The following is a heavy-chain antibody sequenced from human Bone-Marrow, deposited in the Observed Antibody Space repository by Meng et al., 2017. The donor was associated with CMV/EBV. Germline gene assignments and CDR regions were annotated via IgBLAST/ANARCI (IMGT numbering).Heavy chain of an antibody. CDR1: GFTFSDHY. D-gene: IGHD3-10*01. CDR3: AKGVYYYGMDV. J-gene: IGHJ6*02. CDR2: ISWNSGSI. V-gene: IGHV3-9*01. Sequence: SLKISCAASGFTFSDHYMGWIRQAPGKGLEWVSGISWNSGSIGYADSVKGRFTISRDNAKNSLYLQMNSLRAEDTALYYCAKGVYYYGMDVWGQGTTVTVYS.